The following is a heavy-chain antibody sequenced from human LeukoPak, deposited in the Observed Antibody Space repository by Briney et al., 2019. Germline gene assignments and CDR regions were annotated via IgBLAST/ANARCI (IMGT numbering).Heavy chain of an antibody. CDR3: ARAGNYYGSGSYRY. CDR1: GGTFSSYA. V-gene: IGHV1-69*05. D-gene: IGHD3-10*01. Sequence: WASVKVSCKASGGTFSSYAISWVRQAPGQGLEWMGRIIPIFGTANYAQKFQGRVTITTDESTSTAYMELSSLRSEDTAVYYCARAGNYYGSGSYRYWGQGTLVTVSS. CDR2: IIPIFGTA. J-gene: IGHJ4*02.